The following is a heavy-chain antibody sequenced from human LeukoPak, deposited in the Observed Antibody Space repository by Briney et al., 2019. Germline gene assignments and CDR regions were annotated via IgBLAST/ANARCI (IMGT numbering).Heavy chain of an antibody. CDR1: RFTFSSSA. V-gene: IGHV3-23*01. D-gene: IGHD7-27*01. CDR3: AKAPPGVYHYGMDV. J-gene: IGHJ6*02. Sequence: GGSLRLSCAASRFTFSSSAMSWVRQAPGKGLEWVSAISNNGGYTYYADSVPGRFTISRDNSKSTLCLQMNSLRAEDTAVYYCAKAPPGVYHYGMDVWGQGTTVTVSS. CDR2: ISNNGGYT.